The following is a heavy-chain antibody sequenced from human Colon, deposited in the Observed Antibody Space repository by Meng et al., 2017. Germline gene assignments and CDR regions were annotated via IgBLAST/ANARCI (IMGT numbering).Heavy chain of an antibody. J-gene: IGHJ4*02. CDR3: VASTSY. CDR2: MNGDGSIT. Sequence: EVQLVESGGGLIHSGGSLRLSCAAYGFTFSAFWMHWVRQAPGKGRVWVSRMNGDGSITTYADSVKGRFTVSRDNAKNTLYLQTNSLRAEDTAVYYCVASTSYWGQGTLVTVSS. V-gene: IGHV3-74*01. D-gene: IGHD2-2*01. CDR1: GFTFSAFW.